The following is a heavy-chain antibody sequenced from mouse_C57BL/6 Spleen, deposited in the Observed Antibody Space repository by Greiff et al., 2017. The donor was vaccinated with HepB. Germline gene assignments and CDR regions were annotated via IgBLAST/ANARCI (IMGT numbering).Heavy chain of an antibody. Sequence: EVQGVESGGGLVQPGGSLKLSCAASGFTFSDYGMAWVRQAPRKGPEWVAFISNLAYSIYYAETVTGRFTISRENAKNPLYLEMRSLRSEDTAMYYCARHDDGYAWFAYWGQGTLVTVSA. CDR2: ISNLAYSI. J-gene: IGHJ3*01. D-gene: IGHD2-3*01. CDR3: ARHDDGYAWFAY. V-gene: IGHV5-15*01. CDR1: GFTFSDYG.